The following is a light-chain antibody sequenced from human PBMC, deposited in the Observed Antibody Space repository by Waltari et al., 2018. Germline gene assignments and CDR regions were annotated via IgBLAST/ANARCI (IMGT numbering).Light chain of an antibody. CDR2: VNSDGSH. Sequence: QLVLTQSPSASASLGASVKPTCPLSSRYRSTVIARHQQRPETGPRYLMKVNSDGSHTKGDAIPDRFSCSSSGAERYLTISNLQSEDEADYFCQTGGHGAWVFGGGTTLTVL. CDR1: SRYRSTV. J-gene: IGLJ3*02. V-gene: IGLV4-69*01. CDR3: QTGGHGAWV.